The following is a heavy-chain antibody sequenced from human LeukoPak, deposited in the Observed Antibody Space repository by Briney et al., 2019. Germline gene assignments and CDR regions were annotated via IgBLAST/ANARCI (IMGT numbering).Heavy chain of an antibody. V-gene: IGHV3-21*01. Sequence: GGSLRLSCVASGFTFTTYSMNWVRLAPGKGLEWVSSISTTGDFIHYADSVKGRFTISRDNAKNSLYLQMNSLRAEDTAVYYCARERNDGFDIWGQGTMVTISS. CDR3: ARERNDGFDI. CDR2: ISTTGDFI. CDR1: GFTFTTYS. D-gene: IGHD1-14*01. J-gene: IGHJ3*02.